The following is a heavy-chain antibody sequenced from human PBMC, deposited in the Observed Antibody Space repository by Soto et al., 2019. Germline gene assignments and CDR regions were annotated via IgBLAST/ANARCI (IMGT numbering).Heavy chain of an antibody. D-gene: IGHD2-21*02. J-gene: IGHJ4*02. CDR1: GGSISSTDHY. Sequence: QLQLQESGPGLVRPTETLSLTCSVSGGSISSTDHYWGWIRQPPGKGLEWIGNIYYAGSPYYNPSLKSRVTISVDTSKNHFSLALTSVTASDTAVYYCARLMGVVTVDYWGQGALVTVSS. CDR3: ARLMGVVTVDY. CDR2: IYYAGSP. V-gene: IGHV4-39*02.